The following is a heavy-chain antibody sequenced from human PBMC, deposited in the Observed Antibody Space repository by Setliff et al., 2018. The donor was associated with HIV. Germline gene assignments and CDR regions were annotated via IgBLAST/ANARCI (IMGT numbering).Heavy chain of an antibody. CDR3: ARSIVPVASGYYYFEY. Sequence: SETLSLTCAVYGGSLSGYFWSWVRQPPGKGLEWIGEINHSGSTYYNPSLKSRVTISVDTSKNQFSLRLSSVAAGDTAVYYCARSIVPVASGYYYFEYWGQGTLVTVSS. CDR1: GGSLSGYF. CDR2: INHSGST. D-gene: IGHD3-3*01. V-gene: IGHV4-34*01. J-gene: IGHJ4*02.